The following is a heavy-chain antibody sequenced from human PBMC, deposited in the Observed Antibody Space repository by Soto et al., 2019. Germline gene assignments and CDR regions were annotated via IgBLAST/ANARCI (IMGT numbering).Heavy chain of an antibody. D-gene: IGHD4-17*01. V-gene: IGHV3-48*02. CDR2: ISKSSSII. CDR3: ARVLGDYGDDGGGPGGLDL. CDR1: GFTFSSYS. J-gene: IGHJ3*01. Sequence: EVQLVESGGGLVQPGRSLRLSCAASGFTFSSYSMNWVRQAPGKGLEWVSYISKSSSIINYADSVKGRFTISRHNAKNSLYLQMNSLRDEDTAVYYCARVLGDYGDDGGGPGGLDLWGQGTMVTVSS.